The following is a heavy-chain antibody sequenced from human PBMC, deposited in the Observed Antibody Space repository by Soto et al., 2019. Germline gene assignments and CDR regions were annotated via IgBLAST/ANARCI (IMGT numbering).Heavy chain of an antibody. CDR3: SRDPLWGTAMVLWYFDL. CDR2: ISSSSSTI. CDR1: GFTFSSYS. Sequence: GSLRLSCTASGFTFSSYSMNWVRQAPGKGLERVSYISSSSSTIYYADSVKGRFTISRDNAKNSLYLQMNSLRAEDTAVYFCSRDPLWGTAMVLWYFDLWGRGTLVTVSS. V-gene: IGHV3-48*01. D-gene: IGHD5-18*01. J-gene: IGHJ2*01.